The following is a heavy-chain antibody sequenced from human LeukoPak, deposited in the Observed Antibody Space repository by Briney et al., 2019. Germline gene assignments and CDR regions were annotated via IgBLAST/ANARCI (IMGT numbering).Heavy chain of an antibody. CDR1: GGSISSYY. V-gene: IGHV4-59*01. Sequence: SETLSLTCTVSGGSISSYYWSWIRQPPGKGLEWIGYIYYSGSTNYNPSPKSRVTISVDTSKNQFSLKLSSVTAADTAVYYCARGRGYSGYPYDYWGQGTLVTVSS. D-gene: IGHD5-12*01. CDR2: IYYSGST. CDR3: ARGRGYSGYPYDY. J-gene: IGHJ4*02.